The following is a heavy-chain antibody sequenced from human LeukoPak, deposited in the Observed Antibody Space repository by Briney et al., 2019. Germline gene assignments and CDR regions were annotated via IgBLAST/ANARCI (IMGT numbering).Heavy chain of an antibody. V-gene: IGHV3-48*01. CDR3: AREEGSGDSSGYYKTFDY. CDR1: GFTFSNYP. D-gene: IGHD3-22*01. Sequence: PGGSLRLSCAASGFTFSNYPMNWIRQAPGKGLEWISYISRSSSTIYDADSVKGRFTISRDNAKSSLYLQMNSLRAEDTAVYYCAREEGSGDSSGYYKTFDYWGQGTLVTVS. J-gene: IGHJ4*02. CDR2: ISRSSSTI.